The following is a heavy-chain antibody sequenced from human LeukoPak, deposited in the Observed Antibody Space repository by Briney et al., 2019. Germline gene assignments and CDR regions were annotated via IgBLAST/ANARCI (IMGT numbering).Heavy chain of an antibody. V-gene: IGHV5-51*01. D-gene: IGHD2-21*01. CDR2: IYPEDSDT. Sequence: GESLKISCKASGYTFSSYWIGWVRQMPGKGLEWMGVIYPEDSDTRYSPSFQGQVTISADTSISTAYLQWSSLQPSDTAMYYCARIYCEVESTCWGQGTQVTVTS. J-gene: IGHJ4*02. CDR1: GYTFSSYW. CDR3: ARIYCEVESTC.